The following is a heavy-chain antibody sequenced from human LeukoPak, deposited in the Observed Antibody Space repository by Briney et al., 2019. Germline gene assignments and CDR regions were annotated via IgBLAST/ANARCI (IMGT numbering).Heavy chain of an antibody. J-gene: IGHJ6*03. CDR3: ARHRSSSSVYYYYMDV. Sequence: GESLKVSCRGSGYTSTNYWIGWVRQMPGKGLEWMGIIYPDDSDTRYSPSFEGQVTISADKSISTAYLQWSSLKASDTAMYYCARHRSSSSVYYYYMDVWGKGTTVIVSS. CDR2: IYPDDSDT. CDR1: GYTSTNYW. V-gene: IGHV5-51*01. D-gene: IGHD6-13*01.